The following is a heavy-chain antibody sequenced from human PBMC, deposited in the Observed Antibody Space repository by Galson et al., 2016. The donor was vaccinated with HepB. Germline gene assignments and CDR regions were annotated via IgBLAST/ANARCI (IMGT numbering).Heavy chain of an antibody. CDR1: GFTFSNYA. V-gene: IGHV3-23*01. Sequence: SLRLSCAASGFTFSNYAMHWVRQAPGKGLEWVSVISGGGGVKYYADSVKGRFTTSRDTSTNTPDLQMDGLRVDDTGLYYCAGGARTLNDVTHHFWSGVDFGRVRTPDDHWGQGTLVTVSS. CDR2: ISGGGGVK. CDR3: AGGARTLNDVTHHFWSGVDFGRVRTPDDH. D-gene: IGHD3-3*01. J-gene: IGHJ5*02.